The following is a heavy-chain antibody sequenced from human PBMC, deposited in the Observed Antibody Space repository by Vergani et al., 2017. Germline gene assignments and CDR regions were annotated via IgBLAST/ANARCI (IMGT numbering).Heavy chain of an antibody. V-gene: IGHV1-46*01. J-gene: IGHJ5*02. Sequence: QVQLVQSGAEVKKPGASVKVSCKASGYTFTSYYMHWVRQAPGQGLEWMGIINPSGGSTSYAQKFQGRVTMTRDTSTSTVYMELSSLRSEDTAVYYCARRVDIVATGYNWFDPWGQGTLVTVSS. CDR2: INPSGGST. CDR3: ARRVDIVATGYNWFDP. D-gene: IGHD5-12*01. CDR1: GYTFTSYY.